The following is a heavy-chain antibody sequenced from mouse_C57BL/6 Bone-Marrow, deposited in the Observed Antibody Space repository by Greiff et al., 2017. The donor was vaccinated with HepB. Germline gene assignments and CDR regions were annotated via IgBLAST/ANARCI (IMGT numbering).Heavy chain of an antibody. CDR3: ARHNWDRDYFDY. D-gene: IGHD4-1*01. V-gene: IGHV15-2*01. CDR1: DSEVFPIAY. J-gene: IGHJ2*01. Sequence: VQLQQSGSELRSPGSSVKLSCKDFDSEVFPIAYMSWVRQKPGHGFEWIGGILPSIGRTISGEKFEGKATLDAETLSNTVYLELNSLTSEDSAIYYCARHNWDRDYFDYWGQGTTLTVSS. CDR2: ILPSIGRT.